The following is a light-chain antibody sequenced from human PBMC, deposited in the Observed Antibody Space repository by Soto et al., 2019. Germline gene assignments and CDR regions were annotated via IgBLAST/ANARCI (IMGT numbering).Light chain of an antibody. V-gene: IGLV2-14*01. CDR2: DVS. J-gene: IGLJ1*01. CDR1: SSDVGGYNY. Sequence: QSALTQPASVSGSPGQSITISCTGTSSDVGGYNYVSWYQQHPGKAPKLMIDDVSNRPSGVSNRFSGSNSCNTASLTISGRQAEDEADYYCSSYSSSSTRVFGTGTKLTVL. CDR3: SSYSSSSTRV.